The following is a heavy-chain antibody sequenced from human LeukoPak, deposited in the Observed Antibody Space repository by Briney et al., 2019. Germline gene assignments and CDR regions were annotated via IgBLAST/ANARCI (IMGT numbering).Heavy chain of an antibody. CDR3: ARNFRIDGTTSDRKAPRFDP. V-gene: IGHV4-39*07. CDR1: GRSINITFYY. Sequence: AETLSLTCTVSGRSINITFYYWRWIRQPPGKVREWIGTIFYNRIPHYNASLKSRVTISIDTSNNKCSLKLTSVTAAGTAVYYCARNFRIDGTTSDRKAPRFDPWGQGSLVTVSS. D-gene: IGHD1-20*01. CDR2: IFYNRIP. J-gene: IGHJ5*02.